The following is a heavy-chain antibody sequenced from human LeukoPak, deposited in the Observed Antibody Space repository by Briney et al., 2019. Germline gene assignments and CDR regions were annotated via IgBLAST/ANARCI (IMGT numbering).Heavy chain of an antibody. J-gene: IGHJ4*02. D-gene: IGHD3-10*01. CDR3: ARDNVGPGGSGFDY. CDR1: GFTFSSYG. Sequence: GGSLRLSCAASGFTFSSYGMHWVRQAPGKGLEWVSSISSSSSYIYYADSVKGRFTISRDNAKNSLYLQMNSQRAEDTAVYYCARDNVGPGGSGFDYWGQGTLVTVSS. V-gene: IGHV3-21*01. CDR2: ISSSSSYI.